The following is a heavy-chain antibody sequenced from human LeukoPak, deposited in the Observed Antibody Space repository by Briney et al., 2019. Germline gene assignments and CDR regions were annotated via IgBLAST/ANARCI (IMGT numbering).Heavy chain of an antibody. D-gene: IGHD3-16*01. Sequence: GGSLRLSCAASVFTFSDYYMSWIRQAPGKGLEWVSYISSSSSYTNYAESVKGRFTISRDNAKNSLHLQMNSLRVEDTAVYYCAKNGGPHCMEVWGLGTTVTVAS. CDR3: AKNGGPHCMEV. CDR1: VFTFSDYY. CDR2: ISSSSSYT. V-gene: IGHV3-11*06. J-gene: IGHJ3*01.